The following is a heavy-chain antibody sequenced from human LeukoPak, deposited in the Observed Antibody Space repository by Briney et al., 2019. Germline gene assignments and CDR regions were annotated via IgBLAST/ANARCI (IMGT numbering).Heavy chain of an antibody. Sequence: ASVKVSCKASGYTFTGYYMHWVRQAPGQGLEWMGWINPNSGGTNYAQKFQGRVTMTRDTSISTAYMELSRLRSDDTAVYYYAREGGYCSSTSCPPSYSAWGQGTLVTVSS. V-gene: IGHV1-2*02. CDR3: AREGGYCSSTSCPPSYSA. CDR2: INPNSGGT. D-gene: IGHD2-2*01. CDR1: GYTFTGYY. J-gene: IGHJ4*02.